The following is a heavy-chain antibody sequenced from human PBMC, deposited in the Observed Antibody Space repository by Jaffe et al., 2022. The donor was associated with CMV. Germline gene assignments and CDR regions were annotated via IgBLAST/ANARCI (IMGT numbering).Heavy chain of an antibody. D-gene: IGHD3-3*02. V-gene: IGHV4-59*08. CDR2: IYYSGST. Sequence: QVQLQESGPGLVKPSETLSLTCTVSGGSISSYYWSWIRQPPGKGLEWIGYIYYSGSTNYNPSLKSRVTISVDTSKNQFSLKLSSVTAADTAVYYCARLRSHFWSGYYTTYYYYYYMDVWGKGTTVTVSS. CDR3: ARLRSHFWSGYYTTYYYYYYMDV. J-gene: IGHJ6*03. CDR1: GGSISSYY.